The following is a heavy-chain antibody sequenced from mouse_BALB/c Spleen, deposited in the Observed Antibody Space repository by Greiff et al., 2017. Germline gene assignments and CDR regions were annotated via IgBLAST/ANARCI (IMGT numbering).Heavy chain of an antibody. CDR1: GYTFTSYW. D-gene: IGHD1-2*01. J-gene: IGHJ2*01. CDR2: INPSNGRT. V-gene: IGHV1S81*02. CDR3: ARLSTAIDY. Sequence: KQSCKASGYTFTSYWMHWVKQRPGQGLEWIGEINPSNGRTNYNEKFKSKATLTVDKSSSTAYMQLSSLTSEDSAVYYCARLSTAIDYWGQGTTLTVSS.